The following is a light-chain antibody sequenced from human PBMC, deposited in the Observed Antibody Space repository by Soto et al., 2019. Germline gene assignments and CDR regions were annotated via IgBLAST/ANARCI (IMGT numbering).Light chain of an antibody. CDR1: SSDIGHYDY. CDR2: HVT. J-gene: IGLJ1*01. V-gene: IGLV2-14*03. Sequence: QSALPQPASVSGSPGQSSTISCTGTSSDIGHYDYVSWYQQHPGKAPKLMIYHVTYRPSGVSNRYSGSKSGNSASLTISGLQADDEADYYCCSLTTSHTYVFGSGTKVTVL. CDR3: CSLTTSHTYV.